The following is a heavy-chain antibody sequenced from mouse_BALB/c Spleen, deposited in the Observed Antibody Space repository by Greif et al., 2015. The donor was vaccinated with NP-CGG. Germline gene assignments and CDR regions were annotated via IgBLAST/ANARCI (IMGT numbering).Heavy chain of an antibody. Sequence: EVKLMESGGGLVQPGGSRKLSCAASGFTFSDYGMAWVRQAPGKGPEWVAFISNLAYSIYYADTVTGRFIISRENAKNTLYLEMSSLRSEDTAMYYCARDYGSSYWYFDVWGAGTTVTVSS. D-gene: IGHD1-1*01. CDR1: GFTFSDYG. CDR3: ARDYGSSYWYFDV. J-gene: IGHJ1*01. V-gene: IGHV5-15*02. CDR2: ISNLAYSI.